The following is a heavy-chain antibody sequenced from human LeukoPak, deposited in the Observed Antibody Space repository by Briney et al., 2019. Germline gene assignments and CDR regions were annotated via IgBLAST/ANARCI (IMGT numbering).Heavy chain of an antibody. D-gene: IGHD3-22*01. CDR1: GFTFDDYG. V-gene: IGHV3-20*01. CDR2: INWNGGST. J-gene: IGHJ3*02. CDR3: ARGLYDSSGDDAFDI. Sequence: GGSLRLSCAASGFTFDDYGMSWVRQAPGKGLEWVSGINWNGGSTGYADSVKGRFTISRDNAKNSLYLQMNSLRAEDTALYHCARGLYDSSGDDAFDIWGQGTMVTVSS.